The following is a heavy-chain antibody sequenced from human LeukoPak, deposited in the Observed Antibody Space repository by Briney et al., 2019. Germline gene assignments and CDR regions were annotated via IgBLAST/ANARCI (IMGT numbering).Heavy chain of an antibody. D-gene: IGHD3-10*01. J-gene: IGHJ5*02. V-gene: IGHV1-2*02. Sequence: ASVKVSCKASGYTFTGYYMHWVRQAPGQGLEWMGWINPNSGGTNYAQKFQGRVTMTRDTSISTAYMELSRLRSDDTAVYYCARDETDYYGSGTNWFDPWGQGTLVTVSS. CDR1: GYTFTGYY. CDR2: INPNSGGT. CDR3: ARDETDYYGSGTNWFDP.